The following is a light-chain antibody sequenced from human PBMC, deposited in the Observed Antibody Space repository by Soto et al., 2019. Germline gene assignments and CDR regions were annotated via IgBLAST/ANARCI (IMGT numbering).Light chain of an antibody. V-gene: IGKV1-39*01. CDR1: QSIVTY. CDR2: AAS. CDR3: QQSYSSPRT. J-gene: IGKJ4*01. Sequence: DIPMTQSPSSLSASVGDRVTITCRASQSIVTYLNWYQQRPGKAPSLLIYAASNLQSEVPSRFSGSGSGTDFTLTITSLQPEDFASYYCQQSYSSPRTFGGGTKVEIK.